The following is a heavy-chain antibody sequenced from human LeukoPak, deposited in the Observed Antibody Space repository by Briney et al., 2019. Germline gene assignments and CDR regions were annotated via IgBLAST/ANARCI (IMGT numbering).Heavy chain of an antibody. CDR1: GFTFSDYY. J-gene: IGHJ6*02. CDR2: ISGSSSYT. Sequence: TGGSLRLSCAASGFTFSDYYMSWIRQAPGKGLEWVSYISGSSSYTDYADSVKGRLTISRDNAKNSLYLQMNSLRAEDTAVYYCARDMRGFRGMDVWGQGTTVTVSS. V-gene: IGHV3-11*05. CDR3: ARDMRGFRGMDV. D-gene: IGHD3-10*01.